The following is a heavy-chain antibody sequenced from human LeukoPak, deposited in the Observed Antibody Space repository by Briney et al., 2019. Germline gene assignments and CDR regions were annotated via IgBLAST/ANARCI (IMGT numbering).Heavy chain of an antibody. D-gene: IGHD2-15*01. CDR3: ARAVVVVANRWFDP. CDR1: GYTFTGYY. CDR2: INPHSGGT. V-gene: IGHV1-2*02. J-gene: IGHJ5*02. Sequence: ASVKVSCKASGYTFTGYYIHWVRQAPGQGLEWMGWINPHSGGTNYAQKFQGGVTMTRDTSITTAYMELSSLRSDDTAVYYCARAVVVVANRWFDPWGQGTLVTVSS.